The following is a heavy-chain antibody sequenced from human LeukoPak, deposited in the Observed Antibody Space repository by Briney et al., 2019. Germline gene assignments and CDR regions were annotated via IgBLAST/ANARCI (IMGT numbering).Heavy chain of an antibody. CDR1: GYTFTGYY. CDR3: ARRRIQLWPPAEFDY. V-gene: IGHV1-2*06. D-gene: IGHD5-18*01. Sequence: GASVKVSCKASGYTFTGYYMHWVRQAPGQGLEWMGRINPNSGGTNYAQKFQGRVTMTRDTSISTAYMELSRLRSDDTAVYYCARRRIQLWPPAEFDYWGQETLVTVSS. J-gene: IGHJ4*02. CDR2: INPNSGGT.